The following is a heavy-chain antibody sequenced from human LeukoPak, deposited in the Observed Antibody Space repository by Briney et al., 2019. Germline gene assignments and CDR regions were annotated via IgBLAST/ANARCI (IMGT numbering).Heavy chain of an antibody. J-gene: IGHJ4*02. CDR3: AKRGVVIRVILVGFHEEAYYFDS. Sequence: GGSLRFSCAGSGITLSNYGMSWVRQGPGKGREWVAGISDSGGSTNSADAVKGRFTISRDNPKNTLYLQMNSLRAEDTAVYFCAKRGVVIRVILVGFHEEAYYFDSWGQGALVTVSS. CDR2: ISDSGGST. D-gene: IGHD3-22*01. CDR1: GITLSNYG. V-gene: IGHV3-23*01.